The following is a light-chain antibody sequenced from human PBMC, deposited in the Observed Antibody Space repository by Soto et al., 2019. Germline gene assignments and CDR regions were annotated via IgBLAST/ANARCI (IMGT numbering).Light chain of an antibody. Sequence: QSALTQPASVSGSPGQSITISCTGTSSDVGGYYYVSWYQHHPGKAPKLMIYEVSKRPSGVPDRFSGSKSGNTASLTVSGLQAEDEADYYCRSYGGNWVFGGGTKLTVL. V-gene: IGLV2-8*01. CDR3: RSYGGNWV. J-gene: IGLJ3*02. CDR2: EVS. CDR1: SSDVGGYYY.